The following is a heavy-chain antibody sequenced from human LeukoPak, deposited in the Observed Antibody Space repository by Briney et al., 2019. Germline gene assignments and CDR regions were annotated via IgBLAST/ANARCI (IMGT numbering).Heavy chain of an antibody. J-gene: IGHJ3*01. CDR1: GFTFSSYS. CDR3: ARYHVNYDST. CDR2: ISSSSSYI. Sequence: GGSLRLSCAASGFTFSSYSMNWVRQAPGKGLEWVSSISSSSSYIYYADSVKGRFTISRDNAKNSLYLQMNSLRVEDTAVYYCARYHVNYDSTWGQGTMVTVSS. D-gene: IGHD3-22*01. V-gene: IGHV3-21*01.